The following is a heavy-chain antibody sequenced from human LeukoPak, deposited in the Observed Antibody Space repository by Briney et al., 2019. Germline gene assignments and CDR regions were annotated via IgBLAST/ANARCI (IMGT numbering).Heavy chain of an antibody. J-gene: IGHJ6*02. CDR3: ARALPAAIPDGMDV. CDR2: IYYSGST. CDR1: VGSISIYY. Sequence: SETLSLTCTVSVGSISIYYWSWIRQPPGKGLEWIGYIYYSGSTNYNPSLNSRVTISVDKSKNQFSLKLSSVTAADTAVYYCARALPAAIPDGMDVWGQGTTVTVSS. V-gene: IGHV4-59*01. D-gene: IGHD2-2*01.